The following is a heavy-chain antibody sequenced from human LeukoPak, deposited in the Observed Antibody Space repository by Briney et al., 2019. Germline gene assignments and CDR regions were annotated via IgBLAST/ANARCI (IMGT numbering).Heavy chain of an antibody. Sequence: PSETLSLTCAVYGGSFSGYYWIWIRQTPGKGLEWIGEIDHSGSTSYNPSLKSRVTISVDTSKNQFSLKLRPVTAADTAVYYCARHGSRLITGAVYYHYYMDVWGKGATVTVSS. D-gene: IGHD7-27*01. CDR2: IDHSGST. CDR3: ARHGSRLITGAVYYHYYMDV. CDR1: GGSFSGYY. V-gene: IGHV4-34*01. J-gene: IGHJ6*03.